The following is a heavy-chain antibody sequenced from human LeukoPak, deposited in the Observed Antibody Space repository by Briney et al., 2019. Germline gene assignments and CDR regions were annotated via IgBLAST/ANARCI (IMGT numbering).Heavy chain of an antibody. CDR2: ISYDGSNK. CDR3: ARARIAARPWWFDP. V-gene: IGHV3-30*01. J-gene: IGHJ5*02. D-gene: IGHD6-6*01. Sequence: GGSLRLSYAAYGFTLSSYAMRWVSQAPGKGLGWVAVISYDGSNKYYADSVKGRFTISRDNSKNTLYLQMNSLRAEDTAVYYCARARIAARPWWFDPWGQGTLVTVSS. CDR1: GFTLSSYA.